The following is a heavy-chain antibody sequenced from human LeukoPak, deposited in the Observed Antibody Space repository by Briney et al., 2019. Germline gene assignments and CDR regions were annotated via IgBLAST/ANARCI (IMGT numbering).Heavy chain of an antibody. D-gene: IGHD6-19*01. CDR3: ARDLDSSGPGVDY. J-gene: IGHJ4*02. CDR1: GGTFSSYA. CDR2: IIPIFGTA. V-gene: IGHV1-69*13. Sequence: SVKVSCKASGGTFSSYAIGWVRQAPGQGLEWMGGIIPIFGTANYAQKFQGRVTITADESTSTAYIELSSLRSEDTAVYYCARDLDSSGPGVDYWGQGTLVTVSS.